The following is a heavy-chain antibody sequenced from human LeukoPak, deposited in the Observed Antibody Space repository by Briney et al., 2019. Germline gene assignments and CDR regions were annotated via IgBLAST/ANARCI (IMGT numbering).Heavy chain of an antibody. CDR2: INHSGST. J-gene: IGHJ4*02. Sequence: PSETLSLTCAVYGGSFSGYYWSWIRQPPGKGLEWIGEINHSGSTNYNPSLKSRVTISVDTSKNQFSLKLSSVTAADTAVYYCARVAPPIDYWGQGTLVTVSS. CDR1: GGSFSGYY. D-gene: IGHD5-12*01. CDR3: ARVAPPIDY. V-gene: IGHV4-34*01.